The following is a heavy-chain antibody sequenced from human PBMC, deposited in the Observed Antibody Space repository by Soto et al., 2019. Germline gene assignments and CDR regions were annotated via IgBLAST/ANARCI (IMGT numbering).Heavy chain of an antibody. Sequence: EVQLVESGGGLVQPGGSLRLSCAASGFTFSTYWMTWVRQAPGKGLEWVDNIKQDGSEQNYVDSVKGRCTISRDNAKNSLYLQMYSLRAEDAAVYYCARDLSPMHTTSWVDAFDFWGQGKMVTVSS. D-gene: IGHD2-2*01. J-gene: IGHJ3*01. CDR1: GFTFSTYW. CDR3: ARDLSPMHTTSWVDAFDF. CDR2: IKQDGSEQ. V-gene: IGHV3-7*05.